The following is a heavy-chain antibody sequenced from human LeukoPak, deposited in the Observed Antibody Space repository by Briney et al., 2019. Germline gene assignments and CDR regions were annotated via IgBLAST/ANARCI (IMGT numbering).Heavy chain of an antibody. CDR2: INAGNGNT. Sequence: ASVKVSCKASGYTFTSYAMHWVRQAPRQRLEWMGWINAGNGNTKYSQKFQGRVTITRDTSASTAYMELSSLRSEDTAVYYCARDEMEWLLDRYYYYGMDVWGQGTTVTVSS. V-gene: IGHV1-3*01. CDR3: ARDEMEWLLDRYYYYGMDV. CDR1: GYTFTSYA. J-gene: IGHJ6*02. D-gene: IGHD3-3*01.